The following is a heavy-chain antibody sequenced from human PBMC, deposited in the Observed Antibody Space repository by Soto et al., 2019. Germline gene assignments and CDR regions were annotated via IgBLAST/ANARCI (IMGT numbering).Heavy chain of an antibody. CDR2: ISGSGGST. Sequence: ESGGGLVQPGGSLRLSCAASGFTFSSYAMSWVRQAPGKGLEWVSAISGSGGSTYYADSVKGRFTISRDNSKNTLYLQMNSLRAEDTAVYYCAKSYSGYDSGGNWFDPWGQGTLVTVSS. J-gene: IGHJ5*02. D-gene: IGHD5-12*01. CDR3: AKSYSGYDSGGNWFDP. V-gene: IGHV3-23*01. CDR1: GFTFSSYA.